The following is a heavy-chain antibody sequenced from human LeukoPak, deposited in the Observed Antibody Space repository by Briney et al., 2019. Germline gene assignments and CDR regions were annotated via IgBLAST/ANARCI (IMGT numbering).Heavy chain of an antibody. V-gene: IGHV4-59*08. D-gene: IGHD3-16*01. CDR3: VRRGLNRQNFDY. Sequence: SETLSLTCTVSDDSINNNYWSWIRQPPGKELECIGYIHYSGSTNYNPSLKSRVTISIDTSKNQFSLKLNSVTAADTAVYYCVRRGLNRQNFDYWGQGTLVTVSS. CDR2: IHYSGST. CDR1: DDSINNNY. J-gene: IGHJ4*02.